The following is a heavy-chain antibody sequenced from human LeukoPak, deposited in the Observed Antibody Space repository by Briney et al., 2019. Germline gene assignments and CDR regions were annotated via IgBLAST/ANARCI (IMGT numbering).Heavy chain of an antibody. Sequence: ASVKVSCKASGYTFTSYYMHWVRQAPGQGLEWMGIINPSGGSTSYAQKFQGRVTMTRDMSTSTVYMELSSLRSEDTAVYYCARDFTIFGVVTSYYYYMDVWGKGTTVTVSS. CDR1: GYTFTSYY. D-gene: IGHD3-3*01. CDR3: ARDFTIFGVVTSYYYYMDV. J-gene: IGHJ6*03. CDR2: INPSGGST. V-gene: IGHV1-46*01.